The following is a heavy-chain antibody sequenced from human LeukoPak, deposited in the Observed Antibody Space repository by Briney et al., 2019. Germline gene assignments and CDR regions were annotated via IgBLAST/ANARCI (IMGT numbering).Heavy chain of an antibody. V-gene: IGHV7-4-1*02. Sequence: GASVKVSCKASGYTFTSYAMNWVRQAPGQGLEWMGWINTNTGNPTYAQGFTGRFVFSLDTSVSTAYLQISSLKAEDTAVYYRARSLGWVVRGVFDIWGQGTMVTVSS. CDR2: INTNTGNP. D-gene: IGHD3-10*01. CDR3: ARSLGWVVRGVFDI. J-gene: IGHJ3*02. CDR1: GYTFTSYA.